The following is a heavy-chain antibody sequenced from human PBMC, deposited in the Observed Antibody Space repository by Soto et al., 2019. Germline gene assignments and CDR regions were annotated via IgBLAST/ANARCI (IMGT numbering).Heavy chain of an antibody. D-gene: IGHD1-26*01. CDR3: ARDTGGSYDY. Sequence: SGGSLRLSCAASGFTFSDYYMDWVRQVPGKGLEWVGRTRNKANSYTTEYVASVKGRFSISRDDSKDSMYLRMNSLKTEDTAVYYCARDTGGSYDYWGQGALVTVSS. J-gene: IGHJ4*02. CDR1: GFTFSDYY. CDR2: TRNKANSYTT. V-gene: IGHV3-72*01.